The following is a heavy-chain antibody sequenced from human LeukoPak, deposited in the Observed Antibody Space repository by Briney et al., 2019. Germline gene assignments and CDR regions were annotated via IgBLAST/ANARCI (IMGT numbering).Heavy chain of an antibody. Sequence: ASVKVSCKASGYTFTSYGISWVRQAPGQGLEWMGWISTYNGNTNFAQRLQGRVTMTTDTSTSTAYMELRSLRSDDAAVYYCARDYGTDWYPRFDYWGQGTLVTVSS. V-gene: IGHV1-18*01. CDR3: ARDYGTDWYPRFDY. J-gene: IGHJ4*02. CDR2: ISTYNGNT. CDR1: GYTFTSYG. D-gene: IGHD6-19*01.